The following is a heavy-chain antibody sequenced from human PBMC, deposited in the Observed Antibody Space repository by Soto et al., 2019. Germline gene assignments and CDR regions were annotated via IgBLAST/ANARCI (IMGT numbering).Heavy chain of an antibody. CDR3: ARSGGDYPYYFDY. CDR2: ISYDGSNK. CDR1: GFTFSSYA. Sequence: QVQLVESGGGVVQPGRSLRLSCAASGFTFSSYAMHWVRQAPGKGLEWVAVISYDGSNKYYADSVKGRFTISRDNSKNTLYLQMNSLRAEDTAVYYCARSGGDYPYYFDYWGQGTLVTVSS. J-gene: IGHJ4*02. V-gene: IGHV3-30-3*01. D-gene: IGHD2-21*02.